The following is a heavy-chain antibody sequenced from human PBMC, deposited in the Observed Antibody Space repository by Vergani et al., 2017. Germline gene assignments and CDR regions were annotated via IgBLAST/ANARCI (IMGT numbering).Heavy chain of an antibody. D-gene: IGHD3-22*01. V-gene: IGHV4-34*01. Sequence: QVQLQQWGAGLLKPSETLSLTCAVYGGSFSGYYWSWIRQPPGKGLEWIGEINHSGSTNYNPSLKSRVTISVDTSKNQFSLKRSSVTAADTAVDYCARGRSSGYYYEGRDFQHWGQGTLVTVSS. CDR1: GGSFSGYY. J-gene: IGHJ1*01. CDR3: ARGRSSGYYYEGRDFQH. CDR2: INHSGST.